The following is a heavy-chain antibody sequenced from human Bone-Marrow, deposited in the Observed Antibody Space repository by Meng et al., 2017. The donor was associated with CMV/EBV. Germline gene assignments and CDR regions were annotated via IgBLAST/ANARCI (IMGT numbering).Heavy chain of an antibody. CDR1: GGSFSGYY. V-gene: IGHV4-34*01. J-gene: IGHJ4*02. D-gene: IGHD5-18*01. CDR2: INHSGST. Sequence: SETLSLTCAVYGGSFSGYYWSWIRQPPGKGLEWIGEINHSGSTNYNPSLKSRVTISVDTSKNQFSLQLSSVAAADTAVYYCARDGRAAMVPWLRYWGQGTLVTVSS. CDR3: ARDGRAAMVPWLRY.